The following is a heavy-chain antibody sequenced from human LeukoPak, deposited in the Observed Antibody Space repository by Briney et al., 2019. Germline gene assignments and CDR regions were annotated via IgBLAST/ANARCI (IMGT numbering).Heavy chain of an antibody. D-gene: IGHD6-13*01. V-gene: IGHV3-30*04. Sequence: GGSLRLSCAASGFTFSSYAMHWVRQVPGKGLERVAVISYDGSNKYYADSVKGRFTISRDNSKNTLYLQMNSLRAEDTAVYYCAREVAAGQNYFDYWGQGTLVTVSS. J-gene: IGHJ4*02. CDR2: ISYDGSNK. CDR1: GFTFSSYA. CDR3: AREVAAGQNYFDY.